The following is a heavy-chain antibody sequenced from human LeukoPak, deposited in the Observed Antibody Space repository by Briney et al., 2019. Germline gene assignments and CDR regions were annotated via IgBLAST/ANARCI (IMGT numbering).Heavy chain of an antibody. D-gene: IGHD3-9*01. CDR2: ISGSGGST. CDR1: GLTFSSFA. V-gene: IGHV3-23*01. J-gene: IGHJ6*02. CDR3: AREAYDILTGYYSSGYYGMDV. Sequence: GGSLRLSCAASGLTFSSFAMNWVRQAPGKGLEWVSTISGSGGSTYYVDSVKGRFTISRDNSKNTLYLQMNSLRAEDTAVYYCAREAYDILTGYYSSGYYGMDVWGQGTTVTVSS.